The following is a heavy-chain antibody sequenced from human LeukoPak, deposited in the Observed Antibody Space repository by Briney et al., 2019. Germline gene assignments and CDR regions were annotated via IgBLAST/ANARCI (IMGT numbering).Heavy chain of an antibody. V-gene: IGHV4-30-4*08. CDR2: IYYSGST. D-gene: IGHD3-3*01. Sequence: SQTLSLTCTVSGGSISSGDYYWSWIRQPPGKGLEWIGYIYYSGSTYYNPSLKSRVTISVDTSKNQFSLKLSSVTAADTAVYYCARARYYDFWSGSPYYFDYWGQGTLVTVSS. CDR3: ARARYYDFWSGSPYYFDY. J-gene: IGHJ4*02. CDR1: GGSISSGDYY.